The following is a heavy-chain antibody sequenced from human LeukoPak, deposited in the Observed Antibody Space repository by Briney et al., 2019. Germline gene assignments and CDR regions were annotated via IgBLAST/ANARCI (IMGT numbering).Heavy chain of an antibody. CDR1: GGSISSYY. J-gene: IGHJ6*02. CDR2: IYYSGST. V-gene: IGHV4-59*08. Sequence: SETLSLTCTVSGGSISSYYWSWIRQPPGKGLEWIGDIYYSGSTKYNPSLKSRVTISVDTSKNQFSLKLISVNAEDTAVYYCARHQVVAHYNYGMDVWGQGSLVTVSS. D-gene: IGHD2-2*01. CDR3: ARHQVVAHYNYGMDV.